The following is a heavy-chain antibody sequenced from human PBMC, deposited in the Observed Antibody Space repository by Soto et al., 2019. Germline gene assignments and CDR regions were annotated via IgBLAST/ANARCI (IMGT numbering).Heavy chain of an antibody. D-gene: IGHD6-19*01. CDR1: SGYISTSGYY. CDR3: ARRGSRLSVAVAAFDY. J-gene: IGHJ4*02. V-gene: IGHV4-39*02. Sequence: PSETLSLTCSVSSGYISTSGYYWGWIRQPPGTGLEWIGGISYSGSTYYNPSLKSRLTISVDTSKNHFSLKLTSVTAADTAVYFCARRGSRLSVAVAAFDYWSQGTLVTVSS. CDR2: ISYSGST.